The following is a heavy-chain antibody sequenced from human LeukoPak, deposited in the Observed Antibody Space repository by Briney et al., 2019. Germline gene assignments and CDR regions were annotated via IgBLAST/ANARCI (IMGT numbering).Heavy chain of an antibody. Sequence: ASVKVSCKASGYTFTVYYMHWVRQAPGQGLEWMGWINPNSGGTNYAQKFQGRVTMTRDTSISTAYMELSRLRSDDTAVYYCARVSPLGTQDAFDIWGQGTMVTVSS. CDR2: INPNSGGT. CDR3: ARVSPLGTQDAFDI. V-gene: IGHV1-2*02. D-gene: IGHD3-10*01. J-gene: IGHJ3*02. CDR1: GYTFTVYY.